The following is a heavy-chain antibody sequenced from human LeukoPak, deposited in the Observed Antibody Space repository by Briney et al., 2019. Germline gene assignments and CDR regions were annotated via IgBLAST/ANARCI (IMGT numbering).Heavy chain of an antibody. J-gene: IGHJ4*02. CDR2: ISSSSSYI. CDR3: AKDAVAGTCLHY. CDR1: GFTFSSYS. D-gene: IGHD6-19*01. V-gene: IGHV3-21*04. Sequence: GGSLRLSCAASGFTFSSYSMNWVRQAPGKGLEWVSSISSSSSYIYYADSVKGRFTISRDNSKNSLYLQMSSLSGEDTAMYYCAKDAVAGTCLHYWGQGTLLTVSS.